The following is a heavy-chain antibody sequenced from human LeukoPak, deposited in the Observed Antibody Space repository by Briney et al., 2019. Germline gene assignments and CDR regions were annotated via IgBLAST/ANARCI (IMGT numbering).Heavy chain of an antibody. CDR3: ARSTGYYPMDV. CDR1: GFTVSSNY. CDR2: IYSGGST. J-gene: IGHJ6*02. Sequence: GGSLRLSCAASGFTVSSNYMSWVRQAPGKGLEWVSVIYSGGSTYYADSVKGRFTISRDNSKNTLYLQMNSLRAEDTAVYYCARSTGYYPMDVWGQGTTVTVSS. D-gene: IGHD3-10*01. V-gene: IGHV3-53*01.